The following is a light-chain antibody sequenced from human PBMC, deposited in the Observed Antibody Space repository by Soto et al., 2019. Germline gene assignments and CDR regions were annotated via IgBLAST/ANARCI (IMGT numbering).Light chain of an antibody. V-gene: IGLV1-40*01. CDR3: QSYDGSLSGPVV. Sequence: HSVLTRPPSVSGAPGQRVTISCTGTRSNIGAGFDVHWYQQLPGTAPKLLIYDNNNRPSGVPDRFSGSKSGTSASLAITGLQAEDEADYYCQSYDGSLSGPVVFGAGTQLTVL. CDR2: DNN. CDR1: RSNIGAGFD. J-gene: IGLJ2*01.